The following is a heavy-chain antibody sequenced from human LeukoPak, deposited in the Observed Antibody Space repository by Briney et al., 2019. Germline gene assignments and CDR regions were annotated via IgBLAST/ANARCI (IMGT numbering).Heavy chain of an antibody. CDR3: ASFVEFWRGYNWFDP. Sequence: ASVKVSCKASGYTFTGYYMHWVRQAPGQGLEWMGWSNPNSGGTNYAQQFQGRGTMTRDRSISTAYMELSRLRSDDTGVYYCASFVEFWRGYNWFDPWGQGTLVTVSS. D-gene: IGHD3-3*01. CDR1: GYTFTGYY. J-gene: IGHJ5*02. V-gene: IGHV1-2*02. CDR2: SNPNSGGT.